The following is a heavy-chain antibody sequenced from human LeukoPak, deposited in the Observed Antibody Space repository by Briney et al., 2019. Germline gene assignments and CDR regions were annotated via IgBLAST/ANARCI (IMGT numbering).Heavy chain of an antibody. CDR1: GGYISNYY. D-gene: IGHD5-18*01. CDR2: IYYSGST. Sequence: SETLSLTCTVSGGYISNYYWSWIRQPPGRGLEWIGYIYYSGSTNYNPSLKSRVTISVDTSKNQFSLKLNSVTAADTAVYYCARDGTALEYFQHWGQGTLVTVSS. V-gene: IGHV4-59*12. J-gene: IGHJ1*01. CDR3: ARDGTALEYFQH.